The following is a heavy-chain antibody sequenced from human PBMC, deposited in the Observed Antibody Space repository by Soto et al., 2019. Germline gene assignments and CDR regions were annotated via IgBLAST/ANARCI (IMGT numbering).Heavy chain of an antibody. CDR1: GFTFSSYG. J-gene: IGHJ4*02. CDR3: AKDSQWGVLMVYAPTIVGGAGYFDY. CDR2: ISYDGSNK. V-gene: IGHV3-30*18. D-gene: IGHD2-8*01. Sequence: QVQLVESGGGVVQPGRSLRLSCAASGFTFSSYGMHWVRQAPGKGLEWVAVISYDGSNKYYADSVKGRFTISRDNSKNTLYLQMNSLRPEDTAVYYCAKDSQWGVLMVYAPTIVGGAGYFDYWGQGTLVTVSS.